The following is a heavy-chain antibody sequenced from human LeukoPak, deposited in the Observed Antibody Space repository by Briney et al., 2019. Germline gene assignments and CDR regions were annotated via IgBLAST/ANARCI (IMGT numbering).Heavy chain of an antibody. Sequence: PGGSLRLSCAASGFTFSSYEMNWVRQAPGKGLEWVSYISSSGSTIYYVDSVKGRFTISRDNAKNSLYLQMNSLTAEDTAVYYCASKGPYYLDDYWGQGTLVTVSS. J-gene: IGHJ4*02. V-gene: IGHV3-48*03. CDR2: ISSSGSTI. D-gene: IGHD3-22*01. CDR1: GFTFSSYE. CDR3: ASKGPYYLDDY.